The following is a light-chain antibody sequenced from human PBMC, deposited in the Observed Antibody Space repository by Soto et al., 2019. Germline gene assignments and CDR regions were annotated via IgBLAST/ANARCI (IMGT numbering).Light chain of an antibody. CDR3: QNYDTYPYT. V-gene: IGKV1-5*03. Sequence: DIQMTQSPSTLSASVGDRVTISCRASQSMRGYLAWYQQKPGKAPKLLIYKVSNLDNGVPPRFGGGGSGTEFTLSISGLQPDDFATYYCQNYDTYPYTFGQGTKLEIK. CDR2: KVS. CDR1: QSMRGY. J-gene: IGKJ2*01.